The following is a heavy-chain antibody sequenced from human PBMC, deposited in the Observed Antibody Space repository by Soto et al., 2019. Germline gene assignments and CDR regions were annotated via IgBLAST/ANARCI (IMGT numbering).Heavy chain of an antibody. Sequence: SETLSLTCTVSGGSVSSGSYYWSWIRQPPGKGLEWIGYIYYSGSTNYNPSLKSRVTISVDTSKNQFSLKLSSVTAADTAVYYCARGYSSGWYGMYYFDYWGQGTLVTVYS. CDR1: GGSVSSGSYY. J-gene: IGHJ4*02. V-gene: IGHV4-61*01. CDR3: ARGYSSGWYGMYYFDY. D-gene: IGHD6-19*01. CDR2: IYYSGST.